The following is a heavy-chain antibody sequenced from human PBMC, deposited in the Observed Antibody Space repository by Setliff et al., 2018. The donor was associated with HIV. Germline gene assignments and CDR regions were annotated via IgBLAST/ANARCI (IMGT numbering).Heavy chain of an antibody. Sequence: QAGGSLRLSCAASGFTFGSHSMNWVRQAPGKGLEGISYISSTGITIYRKDSLKGRFAISRDNAKNSLYLQMNSLRAEDTAVYYCARDLRWYDSSGSHDAFDIWGQGTMVTVSS. V-gene: IGHV3-48*04. CDR2: ISSTGITI. CDR3: ARDLRWYDSSGSHDAFDI. D-gene: IGHD3-22*01. J-gene: IGHJ3*02. CDR1: GFTFGSHS.